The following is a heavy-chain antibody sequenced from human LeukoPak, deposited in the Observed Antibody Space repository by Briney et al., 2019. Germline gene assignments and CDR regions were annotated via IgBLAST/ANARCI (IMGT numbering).Heavy chain of an antibody. CDR2: IWYDGSNQ. Sequence: GGSLRLSCAASGFTFRNHGMHWVRQAPGQGLEWVAVIWYDGSNQYYVDSVKGRFTISRDNSRNMLYLQVSSLRAEDTAVYYCARDIASVRMDVWGQGTTVIVSS. J-gene: IGHJ6*02. CDR3: ARDIASVRMDV. D-gene: IGHD2-21*01. CDR1: GFTFRNHG. V-gene: IGHV3-33*01.